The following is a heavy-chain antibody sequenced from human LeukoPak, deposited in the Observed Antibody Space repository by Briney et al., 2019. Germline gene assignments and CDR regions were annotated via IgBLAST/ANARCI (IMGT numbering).Heavy chain of an antibody. D-gene: IGHD3-22*01. CDR3: AIWNYYDSSGYWPFDY. CDR1: GGTFSSYA. J-gene: IGHJ4*02. V-gene: IGHV1-69*13. Sequence: SVKVSCKASGGTFSSYAISWVRQAPGQGLEWMGGIIPIFGTANYAQKFQGRVTITADESTSTAYMELSSLRSEDTAVYYCAIWNYYDSSGYWPFDYWGQGTLVTVSS. CDR2: IIPIFGTA.